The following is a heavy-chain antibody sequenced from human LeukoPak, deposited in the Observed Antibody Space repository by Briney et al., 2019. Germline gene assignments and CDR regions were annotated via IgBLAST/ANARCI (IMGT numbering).Heavy chain of an antibody. CDR1: GFTFITYA. CDR3: ARDSLKNGYNYDYFDY. J-gene: IGHJ4*02. Sequence: GGSLRLSCVASGFTFITYAMHWVRQAPGKGLEWVAVISYDGSNEYYVDSVKGRFTISRDNSKNILYLQMNSLTAEDTAVYYCARDSLKNGYNYDYFDYWGQGTLVTVSS. D-gene: IGHD5-24*01. V-gene: IGHV3-30-3*01. CDR2: ISYDGSNE.